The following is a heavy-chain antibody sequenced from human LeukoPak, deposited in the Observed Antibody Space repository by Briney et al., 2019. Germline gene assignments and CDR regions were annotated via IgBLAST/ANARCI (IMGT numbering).Heavy chain of an antibody. V-gene: IGHV4-38-2*02. CDR3: ARVYCSSTSCYTLSWYFDL. D-gene: IGHD2-2*02. J-gene: IGHJ2*01. Sequence: SETLSLTCTVSGYSISSGYYWGWIRRPPGKGVEGIGSIYHSGRTYYNPPLKSRVTISVDPSKNQYSLKLSSVTAADTGVYYCARVYCSSTSCYTLSWYFDLWRRGTLVSVCS. CDR1: GYSISSGYY. CDR2: IYHSGRT.